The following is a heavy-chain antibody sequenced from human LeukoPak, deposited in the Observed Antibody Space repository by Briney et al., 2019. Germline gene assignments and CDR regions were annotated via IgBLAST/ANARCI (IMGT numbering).Heavy chain of an antibody. V-gene: IGHV3-30-3*01. CDR2: ISYDGSNK. Sequence: PGRSLRLSCAASGFTFSSYAMHWVRQAPGKGLEWVAVISYDGSNKYYADSVKGRFTISRDNSKNTLYLQMNSLRAEDTAVHYCARDIFSYYYDSSGNDYWGQGTLVTVSS. D-gene: IGHD3-22*01. J-gene: IGHJ4*02. CDR1: GFTFSSYA. CDR3: ARDIFSYYYDSSGNDY.